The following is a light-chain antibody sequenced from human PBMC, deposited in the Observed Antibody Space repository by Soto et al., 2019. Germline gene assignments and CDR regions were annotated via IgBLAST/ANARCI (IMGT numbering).Light chain of an antibody. J-gene: IGLJ3*02. Sequence: QSVLTQPASVSGSPGQSITISCTGTSIDIGSNNYVSWFQQRLGKAPTLIIYEVSNRPSGVSTHFSGSKSGNTVSMNISGLLPEDEAEYYCSSYTHPPRLFGRGTKVTVL. CDR2: EVS. CDR1: SIDIGSNNY. V-gene: IGLV2-14*01. CDR3: SSYTHPPRL.